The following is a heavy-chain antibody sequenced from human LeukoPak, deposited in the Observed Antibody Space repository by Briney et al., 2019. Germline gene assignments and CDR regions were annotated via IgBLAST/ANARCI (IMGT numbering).Heavy chain of an antibody. V-gene: IGHV4-39*07. CDR1: CGSISSSSYY. D-gene: IGHD3-10*01. J-gene: IGHJ4*02. CDR2: IYYSGSA. Sequence: SETHSLTRTLSCGSISSSSYYWAWLRQPPGKGLEWFGSIYYSGSAYYNPSLKSRVTISVDTSKNQFSLKLSSVTAADTAVYYCARDHTMVRGVRGGYFDYWGQGTLVTVSS. CDR3: ARDHTMVRGVRGGYFDY.